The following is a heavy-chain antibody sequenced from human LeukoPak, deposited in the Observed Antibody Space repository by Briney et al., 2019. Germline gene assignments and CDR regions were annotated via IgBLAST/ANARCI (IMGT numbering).Heavy chain of an antibody. J-gene: IGHJ6*02. Sequence: PSETLSLTCAIYGGSFGTHSWTWIRQPPGKGLEWVGEIHQSGSTNYNPSLRSRVIISVDTSKNQFSVRLRSVTAADTAMYFCTRGHMSPGSFHGMDVWGQGTMVT. CDR3: TRGHMSPGSFHGMDV. V-gene: IGHV4-34*01. D-gene: IGHD2-21*01. CDR2: IHQSGST. CDR1: GGSFGTHS.